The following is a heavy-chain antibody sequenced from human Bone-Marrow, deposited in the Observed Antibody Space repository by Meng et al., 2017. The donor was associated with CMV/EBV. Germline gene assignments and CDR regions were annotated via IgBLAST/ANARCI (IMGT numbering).Heavy chain of an antibody. CDR1: GGSISNYY. D-gene: IGHD3-22*01. CDR3: ARVGYDEYNWFDP. V-gene: IGHV4-59*01. J-gene: IGHJ5*02. CDR2: IYYSGST. Sequence: SETLSLTCSVSGGSISNYYWSWIRQPPGKGLEWIGFIYYSGSTNYNPSLTSRVTISVDTSKNQFFLKVTSVTAADTAVYYCARVGYDEYNWFDPWGQGTLVTVSS.